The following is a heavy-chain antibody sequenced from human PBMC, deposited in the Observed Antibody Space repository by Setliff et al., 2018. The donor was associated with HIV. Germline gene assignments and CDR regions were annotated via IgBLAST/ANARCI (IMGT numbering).Heavy chain of an antibody. CDR2: ISAYNGNT. CDR1: GYTFTSYG. D-gene: IGHD3-3*01. J-gene: IGHJ4*02. Sequence: ASVKVSCKASGYTFTSYGISWVRQAPGQGLEWMGWISAYNGNTNYAQKLQGRVTMTTDTSTSTAYMGLRSLRSDDTAVYYCANSQDWSGYYALDYWGQGTLVTVSS. V-gene: IGHV1-18*01. CDR3: ANSQDWSGYYALDY.